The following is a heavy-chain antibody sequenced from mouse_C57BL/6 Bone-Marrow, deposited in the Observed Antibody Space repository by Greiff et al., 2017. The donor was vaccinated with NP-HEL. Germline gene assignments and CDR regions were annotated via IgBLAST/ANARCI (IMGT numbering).Heavy chain of an antibody. D-gene: IGHD4-1*01. Sequence: EVQLQESGPSLVRPSQTLSLTCTVTSFSINSDCYWIWIRQFPGNKLEYIGYTFYSGITYYNPSLESRTYITRDTSKNQFSLKLSSVTTEDTATYYCARANWPYWYFDVWGTGTTVTVSS. J-gene: IGHJ1*03. V-gene: IGHV3-3*01. CDR1: SFSINSDCY. CDR2: TFYSGIT. CDR3: ARANWPYWYFDV.